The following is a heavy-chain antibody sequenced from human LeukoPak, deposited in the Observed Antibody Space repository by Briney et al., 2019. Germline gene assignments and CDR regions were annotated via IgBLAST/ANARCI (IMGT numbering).Heavy chain of an antibody. J-gene: IGHJ4*02. CDR3: ARAEIELQWFGESKPKWFDY. CDR2: INHGGDT. CDR1: GFTFSDYY. V-gene: IGHV4-34*01. Sequence: GSLRLSCAASGFTFSDYYMSWIRQAPGKGLEWIGEINHGGDTNYTPSPKNRVNISVDTSKKQFSLKVRSVTAAEAAVYHCARAEIELQWFGESKPKWFDYWGQGTLVTVSS. D-gene: IGHD3-10*01.